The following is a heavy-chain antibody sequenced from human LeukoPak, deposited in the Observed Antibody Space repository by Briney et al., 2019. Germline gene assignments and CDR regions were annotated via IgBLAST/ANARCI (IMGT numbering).Heavy chain of an antibody. D-gene: IGHD3-22*01. V-gene: IGHV4-4*08. Sequence: PSETLSLTCTVSGGSIFNYYWHWIRQSPGKGLEWVGCVYANGITAYNPSLRSRGSMSIDTSRSQFSLRLTSVTAADTATYYCARRVYYDTSGYHPTAGYFDLWGRGTLVSVSS. CDR1: GGSIFNYY. J-gene: IGHJ2*01. CDR2: VYANGIT. CDR3: ARRVYYDTSGYHPTAGYFDL.